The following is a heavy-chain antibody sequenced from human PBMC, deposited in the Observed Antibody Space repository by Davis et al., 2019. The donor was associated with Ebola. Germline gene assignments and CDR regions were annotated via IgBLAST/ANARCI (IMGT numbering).Heavy chain of an antibody. V-gene: IGHV3-72*01. CDR2: IRNKINSYTT. D-gene: IGHD1-1*01. Sequence: GESLKISCAASGFTFSEHYMEWVRQAPGKGLEWVGRIRNKINSYTTVYAASVTGRFTISRDDSMKSVFLQMNSLKVEDTAVYYCVRTTIGTTGFENWGQGALVTVSS. CDR3: VRTTIGTTGFEN. J-gene: IGHJ4*02. CDR1: GFTFSEHY.